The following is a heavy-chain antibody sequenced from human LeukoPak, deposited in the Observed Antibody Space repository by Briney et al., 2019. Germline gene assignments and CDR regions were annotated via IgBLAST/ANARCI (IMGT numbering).Heavy chain of an antibody. CDR3: ARDPGYSSPRGDS. D-gene: IGHD5-18*01. CDR1: GYTFTGYF. CDR2: INPNSGGT. J-gene: IGHJ4*02. V-gene: IGHV1-2*02. Sequence: GASVKVSCKAYGYTFTGYFMHWVRQAPGQGLEWMGWINPNSGGTHYAQKFQGRVTMTRDTSISTAYMELSRLRSDDTAVYYCARDPGYSSPRGDSWGQGPLVTVSS.